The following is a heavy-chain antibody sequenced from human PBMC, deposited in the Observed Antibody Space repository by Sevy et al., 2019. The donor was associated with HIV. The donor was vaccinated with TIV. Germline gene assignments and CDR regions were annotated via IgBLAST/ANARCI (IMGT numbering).Heavy chain of an antibody. D-gene: IGHD6-13*01. J-gene: IGHJ6*02. CDR3: AKDMNGCSWPHYYYGMDV. CDR1: GFTFDDYT. Sequence: GGSLRLSCAASGFTFDDYTMHWVRQAPGKGLEWVSLISWDGGSTYYADSVKGRFTISRDNSKNSLYLQMNSLRTEDTALYYCAKDMNGCSWPHYYYGMDVWGQGTTVTVSS. V-gene: IGHV3-43*01. CDR2: ISWDGGST.